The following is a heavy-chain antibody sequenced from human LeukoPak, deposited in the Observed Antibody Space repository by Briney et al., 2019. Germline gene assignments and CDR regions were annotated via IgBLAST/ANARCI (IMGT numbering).Heavy chain of an antibody. CDR1: GGSISSCY. V-gene: IGHV4-59*01. D-gene: IGHD6-19*01. CDR2: IYYSRST. J-gene: IGHJ4*02. Sequence: SETLSLTCTVSGGSISSCYWSWIRQPPGKGPEWIGYIYYSRSTNYNPSLKSRVTISVDTSKNQFSLKLSSVTAADTAVYYCASYSSGWYGYYFDYWGQGTLVTVSS. CDR3: ASYSSGWYGYYFDY.